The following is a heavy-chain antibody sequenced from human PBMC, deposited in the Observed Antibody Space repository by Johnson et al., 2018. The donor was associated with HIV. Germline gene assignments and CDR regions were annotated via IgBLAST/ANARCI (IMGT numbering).Heavy chain of an antibody. CDR3: ARDSERGFDI. V-gene: IGHV3-9*01. CDR2: ISWNSGSI. J-gene: IGHJ3*02. CDR1: GFTFSSYA. Sequence: QLVESGGGVVQPGRSLRLSCAASGFTFSSYAMHWVRQAPGKGLEWVSGISWNSGSIGYADSVKGRFTISRDNAKNSLYLQMNSLRAEDTAVYYCARDSERGFDIWGQGTMVTVSS. D-gene: IGHD1-26*01.